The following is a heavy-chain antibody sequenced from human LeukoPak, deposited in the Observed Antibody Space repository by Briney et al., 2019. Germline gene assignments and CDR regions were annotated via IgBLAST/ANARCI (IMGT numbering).Heavy chain of an antibody. Sequence: GRSLRLSCAASGFTFDDYAMHWVRQAPGKGLEWVSGISWNSGSIGYADSVKGRFTISTDNAKNSLYLQMNSLRAEDMALYYCAAIRSSGYLDYWGQGTLVTVSS. CDR3: AAIRSSGYLDY. CDR1: GFTFDDYA. J-gene: IGHJ4*02. V-gene: IGHV3-9*03. D-gene: IGHD3-22*01. CDR2: ISWNSGSI.